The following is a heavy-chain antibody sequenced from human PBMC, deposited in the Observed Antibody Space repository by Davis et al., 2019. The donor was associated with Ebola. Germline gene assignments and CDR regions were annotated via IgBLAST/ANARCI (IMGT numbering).Heavy chain of an antibody. CDR3: ARSFLRRFYYYGMDV. CDR1: GFILTNYA. Sequence: AASVKVSCKASGFILTNYAIHWVRQAPGQRLEWMGWVHGGNGNTKYSQRFQGRVTITTDTSTSTAYMELRSLRSDDTAVYFCARSFLRRFYYYGMDVWGTGTSVTVSS. J-gene: IGHJ6*04. CDR2: VHGGNGNT. V-gene: IGHV1-3*01. D-gene: IGHD4-23*01.